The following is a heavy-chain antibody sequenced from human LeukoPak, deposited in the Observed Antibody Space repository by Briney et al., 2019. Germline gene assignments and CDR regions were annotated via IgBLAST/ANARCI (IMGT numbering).Heavy chain of an antibody. CDR1: GFTFSSYE. J-gene: IGHJ4*02. V-gene: IGHV3-48*03. D-gene: IGHD6-13*01. Sequence: GGSLRLSCAASGFTFSSYEMNWVRQAPGKGLEWVSYISSSDSTIYYADSVKGRFTISRDNAMNSLYLQMNSLRVEDTAVYYCARDPGIAAAGTVGYFDSWGQGILVTVSS. CDR2: ISSSDSTI. CDR3: ARDPGIAAAGTVGYFDS.